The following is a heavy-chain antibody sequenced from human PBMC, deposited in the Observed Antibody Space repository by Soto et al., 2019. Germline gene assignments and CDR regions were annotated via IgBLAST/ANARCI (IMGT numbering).Heavy chain of an antibody. D-gene: IGHD3-16*01. CDR2: IYQNGNT. CDR1: GISINNMY. J-gene: IGHJ3*02. CDR3: GRRKLGDVFDI. V-gene: IGHV4-59*12. Sequence: SETLSLTCTVSGISINNMYWSWIRQPLGKGLEWIGYIYQNGNTYYNPSVKGRVTISVDRSKNQFSLSLQSVTAADTAVYVCGRRKLGDVFDIWGPGTMVTVSS.